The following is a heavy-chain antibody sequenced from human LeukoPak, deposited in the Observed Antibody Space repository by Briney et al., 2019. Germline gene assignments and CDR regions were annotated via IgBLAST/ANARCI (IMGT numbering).Heavy chain of an antibody. D-gene: IGHD1-26*01. CDR3: ANHGVYSGSYSMDV. CDR2: FGNSA. V-gene: IGHV3-23*01. CDR1: GFTFSGYA. J-gene: IGHJ6*02. Sequence: GGSLRLSCAASGFTFSGYAMSWVRQAPGKGLEWVSTFGNSAHYADSVKGRFTISRDNSKNTLYLQMNSLRADDTAVYYCANHGVYSGSYSMDVWGQGTTVIVSS.